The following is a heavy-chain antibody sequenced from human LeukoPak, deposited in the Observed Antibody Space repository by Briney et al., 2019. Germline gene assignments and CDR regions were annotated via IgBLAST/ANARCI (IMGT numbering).Heavy chain of an antibody. Sequence: ASVKVSCKASGYTFTSYDINWVRQATGQGLEWMGWMNPNSGNTAYAQNFQGRVTMTRNTSISTAYMELSSLRSEDTAVYYCATDVWSGILSREIYFDYWGQGTLVTVSS. D-gene: IGHD3-3*01. CDR2: MNPNSGNT. CDR3: ATDVWSGILSREIYFDY. V-gene: IGHV1-8*01. CDR1: GYTFTSYD. J-gene: IGHJ4*02.